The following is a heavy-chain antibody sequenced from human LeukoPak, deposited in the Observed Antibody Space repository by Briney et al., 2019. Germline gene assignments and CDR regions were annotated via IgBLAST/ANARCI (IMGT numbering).Heavy chain of an antibody. D-gene: IGHD3-3*01. CDR3: AKDRSSWYYPFDS. V-gene: IGHV3-74*01. J-gene: IGHJ4*02. CDR2: INSDGSSA. Sequence: GGSLRLSCAASGFTFSAYFMHWVRQAPGKGLVWVSHINSDGSSATYADSVKGRFTISRDNSKRTVYLQMNSLRAEDTAVYYCAKDRSSWYYPFDSWGQGTLVTVSS. CDR1: GFTFSAYF.